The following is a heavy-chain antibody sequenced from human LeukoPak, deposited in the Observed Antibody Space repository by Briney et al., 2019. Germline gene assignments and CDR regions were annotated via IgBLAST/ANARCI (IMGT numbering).Heavy chain of an antibody. CDR1: GGSISSYY. V-gene: IGHV4-59*01. Sequence: PSETLSLTCTASGGSISSYYWSWIRQPPGKGLEWIGYIYYSGSTNYNPSLKSRVTISVDTSKNQFSLKLSSVTAADTAVYYCARDSDFWSGYFYGMDVWGQGTTVTVSS. CDR2: IYYSGST. D-gene: IGHD3-3*01. CDR3: ARDSDFWSGYFYGMDV. J-gene: IGHJ6*02.